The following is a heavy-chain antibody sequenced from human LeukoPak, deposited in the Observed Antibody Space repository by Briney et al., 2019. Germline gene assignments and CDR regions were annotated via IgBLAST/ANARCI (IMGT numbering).Heavy chain of an antibody. CDR2: ISGSGGST. V-gene: IGHV3-23*01. CDR1: GDSISSSN. Sequence: ETLSLTCAVSGDSISSSNWWTWVRQAPGKGLEWVSAISGSGGSTYYADSVKGRFTISRDNSKNTLYLQMNSLRAEDTAVYYCAKDQTYFDYWGQGTLVTVSS. CDR3: AKDQTYFDY. J-gene: IGHJ4*02.